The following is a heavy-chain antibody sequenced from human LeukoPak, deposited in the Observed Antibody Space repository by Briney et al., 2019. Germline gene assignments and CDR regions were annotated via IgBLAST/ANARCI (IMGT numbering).Heavy chain of an antibody. CDR3: ARGQVRFLEWLYDY. J-gene: IGHJ4*02. V-gene: IGHV4-34*01. CDR2: INHSGST. Sequence: PSETLSLTCAVYGGSFSGYYWRWIRQPPGKGLEWIGEINHSGSTNYNPSLKSRVTISVDTSKNQFSLKLNSVTAADTAVYYCARGQVRFLEWLYDYWGQGTLVTVSS. CDR1: GGSFSGYY. D-gene: IGHD3-3*01.